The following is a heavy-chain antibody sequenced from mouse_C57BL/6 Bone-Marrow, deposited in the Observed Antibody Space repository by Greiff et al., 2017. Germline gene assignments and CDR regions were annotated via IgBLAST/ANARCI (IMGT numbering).Heavy chain of an antibody. CDR1: GFTFSDYG. CDR3: ARQVLFTTVTPYFDY. J-gene: IGHJ2*01. V-gene: IGHV5-17*01. Sequence: EVKLMESGGGLVKPGGSLKLSCAASGFTFSDYGMHWVRQAPEKGLEWVAYISSGSSTIYYADTVKGRFTISRDNAKNTLFLQMTSLRSEDTAMYYCARQVLFTTVTPYFDYWGQGTTLTVSS. CDR2: ISSGSSTI. D-gene: IGHD1-1*01.